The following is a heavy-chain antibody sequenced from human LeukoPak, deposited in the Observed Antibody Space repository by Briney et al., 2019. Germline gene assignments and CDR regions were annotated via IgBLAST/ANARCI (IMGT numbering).Heavy chain of an antibody. V-gene: IGHV3-21*01. CDR2: ISSSSSYI. Sequence: GGSLRLSCAASGFTFSSYSMNWVRQAPGKGLEWVSSISSSSSYIYYADSVKGRFTISRDNAKNSLYQQMNSLRAEDTAVYYCARGPQYYDFWSGYYPDWYFDLWGRGTLVTVSS. D-gene: IGHD3-3*01. CDR1: GFTFSSYS. J-gene: IGHJ2*01. CDR3: ARGPQYYDFWSGYYPDWYFDL.